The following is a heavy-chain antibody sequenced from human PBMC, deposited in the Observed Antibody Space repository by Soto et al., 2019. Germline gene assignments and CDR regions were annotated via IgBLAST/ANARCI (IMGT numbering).Heavy chain of an antibody. J-gene: IGHJ4*02. CDR2: IIPILGIA. D-gene: IGHD1-26*01. Sequence: QVQLVQSGAEVKKPGSSVKVSCKASGGTFSSYTISWVRQAPGQGLEWMGRIIPILGIANYAQKFQGRVTITAVKSTSTAYMELSSLRSEDTAVYYCARDGTLVGATRVFYFDYWGQGTLVTVSS. CDR3: ARDGTLVGATRVFYFDY. V-gene: IGHV1-69*08. CDR1: GGTFSSYT.